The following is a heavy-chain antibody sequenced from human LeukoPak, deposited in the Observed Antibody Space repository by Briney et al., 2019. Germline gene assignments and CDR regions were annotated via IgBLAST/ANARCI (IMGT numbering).Heavy chain of an antibody. CDR2: ISSSSSTI. CDR3: ARGSGSYSFHYYMDV. CDR1: GFTFSSYS. V-gene: IGHV3-48*04. Sequence: GGSLRLSCAASGFTFSSYSMNWVRQAPGKGLEWVSYISSSSSTIYYADSVKGRFTISRDNAKNSLYLQMNSLRAEDTAVYYCARGSGSYSFHYYMDVWGKGTTVTVSS. D-gene: IGHD1-26*01. J-gene: IGHJ6*03.